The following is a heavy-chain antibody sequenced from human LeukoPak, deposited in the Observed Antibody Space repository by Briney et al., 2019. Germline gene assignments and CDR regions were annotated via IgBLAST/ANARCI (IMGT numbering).Heavy chain of an antibody. J-gene: IGHJ4*02. CDR3: AKDRHYYGTPLDY. D-gene: IGHD3-10*01. CDR1: GFTFDDYA. V-gene: IGHV3-9*01. Sequence: PGGSLRLSCAASGFTFDDYAMHWVRQAPGKGLEWVSGISWNSGSIGYADSVKGRFTISRDNAKNSMYLQMNSLRAEDTALYYCAKDRHYYGTPLDYWGQGTLVTVSS. CDR2: ISWNSGSI.